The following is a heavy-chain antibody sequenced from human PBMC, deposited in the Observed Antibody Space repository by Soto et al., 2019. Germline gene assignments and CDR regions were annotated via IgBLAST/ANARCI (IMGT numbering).Heavy chain of an antibody. Sequence: GGSLRVSCAASGFTFSNAWMNWVRQAPGKGLEWVGRIKSKTDGGTTDYAAPVKGRFTISRDDSKNTLYLQMNSLKTEDTAVYYCTTTYYYDSSGYYSPDYWGQGTLVTVSS. V-gene: IGHV3-15*07. CDR1: GFTFSNAW. D-gene: IGHD3-22*01. CDR3: TTTYYYDSSGYYSPDY. J-gene: IGHJ4*02. CDR2: IKSKTDGGTT.